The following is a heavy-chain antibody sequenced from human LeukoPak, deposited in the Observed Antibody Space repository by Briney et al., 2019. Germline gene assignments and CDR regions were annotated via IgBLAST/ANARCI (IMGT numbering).Heavy chain of an antibody. CDR1: GYTFTGYY. CDR2: INPNSGGT. J-gene: IGHJ3*02. CDR3: XXXXXXXSSTSCQGAFDI. D-gene: IGHD2-2*01. Sequence: ASVKVSCKASGYTFTGYYMHWVRQAPGQGLEWMGWINPNSGGTNYAQKFKGRVTMTRDTSISTAYMELSRLRSEDTTLYYCXXXXXXXSSTSCQGAFDIWGQGTMVTVSS. V-gene: IGHV1-2*02.